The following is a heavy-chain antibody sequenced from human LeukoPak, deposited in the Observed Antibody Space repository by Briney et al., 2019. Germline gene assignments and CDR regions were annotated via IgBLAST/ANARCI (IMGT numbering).Heavy chain of an antibody. CDR2: INHSGST. J-gene: IGHJ6*03. CDR3: ARRGRFLGYMDV. V-gene: IGHV4-34*01. CDR1: GESFSGHY. D-gene: IGHD3-3*01. Sequence: SETLSLTCAVYGESFSGHYWIWIRQPPGKGLEWIGEINHSGSTNYNPSLKSRVTISVDRSKNQFSLKLSSVTAADTAVYYCARRGRFLGYMDVWGKGTTVTVSS.